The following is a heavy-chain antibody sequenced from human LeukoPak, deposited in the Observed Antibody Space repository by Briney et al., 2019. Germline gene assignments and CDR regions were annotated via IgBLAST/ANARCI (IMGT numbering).Heavy chain of an antibody. CDR2: IRSKAYGGTT. CDR3: TRGPDYYYYYGMDV. CDR1: GFTFGDYA. J-gene: IGHJ6*04. V-gene: IGHV3-49*04. Sequence: GSLRLSCTASGFTFGDYAMSWVRQAPGEGLEWVGFIRSKAYGGTTEYAASVKGRFTISRDDSKSIAYLQMNSLKTEDTAVYYCTRGPDYYYYYGMDVWGKGTTVTVSS.